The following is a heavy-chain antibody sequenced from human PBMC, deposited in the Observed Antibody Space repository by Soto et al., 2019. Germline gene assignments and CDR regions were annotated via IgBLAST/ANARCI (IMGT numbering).Heavy chain of an antibody. CDR2: MNPNSGNT. CDR3: ARGRGVGATTYFQH. V-gene: IGHV1-8*01. Sequence: ASVKVSCKASGYTFTSYDINWVRQATGQGLEWMGWMNPNSGNTGYAQKFQGRVTMTRNTSISTAYMELSSLRSEDTAVYYGARGRGVGATTYFQHWGQGTLVTVSS. D-gene: IGHD1-26*01. J-gene: IGHJ1*01. CDR1: GYTFTSYD.